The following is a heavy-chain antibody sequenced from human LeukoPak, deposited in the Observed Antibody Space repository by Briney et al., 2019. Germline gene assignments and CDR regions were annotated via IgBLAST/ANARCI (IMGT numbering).Heavy chain of an antibody. D-gene: IGHD2-2*01. CDR3: TTVGCSSTSCYGDY. CDR2: IKSKTNGGTT. Sequence: GGSLRLSCAASGFTFSSAWMRWVRQAPGKELEWVGRIKSKTNGGTTDYAAPVKGRFTISRDDSKNTLHLQMNSLKTEDTAVYYCTTVGCSSTSCYGDYWGQGTLVTVSS. CDR1: GFTFSSAW. J-gene: IGHJ4*02. V-gene: IGHV3-15*01.